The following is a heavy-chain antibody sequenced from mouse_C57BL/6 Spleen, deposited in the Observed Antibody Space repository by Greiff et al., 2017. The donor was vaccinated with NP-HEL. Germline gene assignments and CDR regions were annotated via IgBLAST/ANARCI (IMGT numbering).Heavy chain of an antibody. CDR3: ARVRDGNYDY. V-gene: IGHV1-69*01. D-gene: IGHD2-1*01. J-gene: IGHJ2*01. CDR1: GYTFTSYW. Sequence: VQLQQSGAELVMPGASVKLSCKASGYTFTSYWMHWVKQRPGQGLEWIGEIDPSDSYTNYNQQFKGKSTLTVDKSSSTAYMQLSSLTSEDSAVYYCARVRDGNYDYWGQGTTLTVSS. CDR2: IDPSDSYT.